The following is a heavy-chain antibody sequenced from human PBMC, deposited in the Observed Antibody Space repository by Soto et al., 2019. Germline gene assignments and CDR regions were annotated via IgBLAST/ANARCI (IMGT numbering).Heavy chain of an antibody. D-gene: IGHD3-10*01. CDR2: IWYDGSNK. CDR1: GFTFSSYG. J-gene: IGHJ4*02. CDR3: ARDLVRGVIDY. V-gene: IGHV3-33*01. Sequence: QVQLVESGGGVVQPGRSLRLSCAASGFTFSSYGMHWVRQAPGKGLEWVAVIWYDGSNKYYADSVKGRFTISRDNSKNTLYLQMNSLRAEDTAVYYCARDLVRGVIDYWGQGTLVTGSS.